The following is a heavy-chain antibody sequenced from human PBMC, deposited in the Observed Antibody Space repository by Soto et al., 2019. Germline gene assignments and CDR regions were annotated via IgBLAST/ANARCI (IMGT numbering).Heavy chain of an antibody. CDR1: GFTFSSYT. J-gene: IGHJ6*02. V-gene: IGHV3-48*02. Sequence: EVQLVESGGGLVQPGGSLRLSCAASGFTFSSYTMNWVRQAPGKGLEWVSYITSSSSTIYYADSVKGRFTISRDNAKNSLYLQMNSLRDEETAVYYCARTLAAAAYYYYYGMDVWGQGTTVTVSS. D-gene: IGHD6-13*01. CDR2: ITSSSSTI. CDR3: ARTLAAAAYYYYYGMDV.